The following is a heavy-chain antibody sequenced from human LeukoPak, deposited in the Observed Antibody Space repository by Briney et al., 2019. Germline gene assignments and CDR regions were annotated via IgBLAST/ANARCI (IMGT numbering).Heavy chain of an antibody. CDR2: INSDGSTT. D-gene: IGHD3-10*01. CDR1: GFTFSSYW. J-gene: IGHJ6*03. V-gene: IGHV3-74*01. Sequence: GGSLRLSCAASGFTFSSYWMHWVRQAPGKGLVWVSRINSDGSTTTYADSVKGRFTISRDNSKNTLYLQMNSLRAEDTAVYYCAKLRGYYYYYMDVWGKGTTVTISS. CDR3: AKLRGYYYYYMDV.